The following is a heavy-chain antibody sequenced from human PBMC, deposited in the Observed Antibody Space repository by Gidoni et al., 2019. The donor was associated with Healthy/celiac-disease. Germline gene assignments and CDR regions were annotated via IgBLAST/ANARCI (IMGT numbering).Heavy chain of an antibody. V-gene: IGHV3-23*01. D-gene: IGHD5-12*01. CDR1: GFTFSSYA. J-gene: IGHJ4*02. Sequence: EVQLLESGGGLVQPGGSLRLSCAASGFTFSSYAMSWVRQAPGKGLELVSAISGSGGSTYYADSVKGRFTISRDNSKNTLYLQMNSLRAEDTAVYYCAKDHSRWLQLRKKAGLSSDYWGQGTLVTVSS. CDR3: AKDHSRWLQLRKKAGLSSDY. CDR2: ISGSGGST.